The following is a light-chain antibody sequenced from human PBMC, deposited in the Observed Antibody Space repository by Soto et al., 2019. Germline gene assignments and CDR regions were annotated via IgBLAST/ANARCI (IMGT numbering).Light chain of an antibody. Sequence: DIVMTQSPDSLAVSLGERATINCKSSQSVLYRSNNKNYLAWFQQKPGQPPKMVIYWASTRESGVPDRFNGSGSGTDFTLTISSLQAEDVAVYYCQQYYSTPLTFGPGTKVDIK. CDR2: WAS. CDR1: QSVLYRSNNKNY. V-gene: IGKV4-1*01. CDR3: QQYYSTPLT. J-gene: IGKJ3*01.